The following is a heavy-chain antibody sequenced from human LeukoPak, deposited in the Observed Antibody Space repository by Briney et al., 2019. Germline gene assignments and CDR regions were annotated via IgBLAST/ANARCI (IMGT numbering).Heavy chain of an antibody. CDR3: ARDRYGNYFDY. CDR2: IHYSGST. CDR1: GGSISSSDYY. V-gene: IGHV4-30-4*01. D-gene: IGHD1-14*01. J-gene: IGHJ4*02. Sequence: PSETLSLTCTVSGGSISSSDYYWSWIRQPPGKGLEWIGYIHYSGSTDYNPSLKSRVTISLDTSKNHFSLKVRSVTAADTAVYYCARDRYGNYFDYWSQGTLVTVSS.